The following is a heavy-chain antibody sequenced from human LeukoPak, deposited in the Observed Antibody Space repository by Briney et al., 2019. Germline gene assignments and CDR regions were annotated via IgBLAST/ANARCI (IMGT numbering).Heavy chain of an antibody. CDR3: ARGNWNYVGGPNWFDP. J-gene: IGHJ5*02. CDR2: TYYRSKWYK. V-gene: IGHV6-1*01. D-gene: IGHD1-7*01. CDR1: GDSVSSNSAA. Sequence: SQTLSLTCAISGDSVSSNSAAWNWIRQSPSRGLEWLGRTYYRSKWYKDYAVSVKSRITINPDTSKNQFSLQLNSVTPEDTAVYYCARGNWNYVGGPNWFDPWGQGTLVTVSS.